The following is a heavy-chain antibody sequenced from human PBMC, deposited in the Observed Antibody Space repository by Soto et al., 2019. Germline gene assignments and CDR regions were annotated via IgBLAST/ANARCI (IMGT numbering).Heavy chain of an antibody. D-gene: IGHD1-1*01. J-gene: IGHJ6*02. V-gene: IGHV3-48*01. Sequence: EVQLEESGGGLVQPGGSLRLSCAAAGFTFSSYSMNWVRQAPGKGLEWVSYISSSSSTIYYADSVKGRFTISRDNAKNSLYLQMNSLRAEDTAVYYCARDRGGTTRYYYYGMDVWGQGTTVTVS. CDR1: GFTFSSYS. CDR2: ISSSSSTI. CDR3: ARDRGGTTRYYYYGMDV.